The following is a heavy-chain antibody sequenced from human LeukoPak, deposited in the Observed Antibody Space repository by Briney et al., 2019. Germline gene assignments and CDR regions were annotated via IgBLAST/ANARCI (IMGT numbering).Heavy chain of an antibody. V-gene: IGHV4-39*01. J-gene: IGHJ5*01. CDR3: ARGAAAGIDS. CDR1: GGSISSRGYY. D-gene: IGHD6-13*01. CDR2: ISYSGST. Sequence: SETLSLTCTVSGGSISSRGYYCGWIRQPPGKGLEWIGSISYSGSTYYNPSLKSPVTVSADTSKNQFSLKSSSVTAADTAVYYCARGAAAGIDSWGQGILVTVSS.